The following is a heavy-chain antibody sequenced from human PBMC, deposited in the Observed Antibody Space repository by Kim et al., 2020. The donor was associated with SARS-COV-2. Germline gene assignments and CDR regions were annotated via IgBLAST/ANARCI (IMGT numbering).Heavy chain of an antibody. CDR1: GGTFSSYA. Sequence: SVKVSCKASGGTFSSYAISWVRQAPGQGLEWMGGIIPIFGTANYAQKFQGRVTITADESTSTAYMELSSLRSEDTAVYYCARTGPKYCSSTSCYIGFWGQGTLVTVSS. CDR2: IIPIFGTA. D-gene: IGHD2-2*02. V-gene: IGHV1-69*13. J-gene: IGHJ4*02. CDR3: ARTGPKYCSSTSCYIGF.